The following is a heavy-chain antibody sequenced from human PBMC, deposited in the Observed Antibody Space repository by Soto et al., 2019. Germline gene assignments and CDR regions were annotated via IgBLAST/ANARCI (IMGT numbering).Heavy chain of an antibody. Sequence: GGSLRLSCAASGFIFTRYSMNWVRQAPGKGLEWVSSISSTTSYIYYGDSMKGRFTISRDNAKNSLYLEMNSLRAEDTAVYYCARESEDLTSNFDYWGQGTLVTVSS. V-gene: IGHV3-21*06. CDR1: GFIFTRYS. J-gene: IGHJ4*02. CDR3: ARESEDLTSNFDY. CDR2: ISSTTSYI.